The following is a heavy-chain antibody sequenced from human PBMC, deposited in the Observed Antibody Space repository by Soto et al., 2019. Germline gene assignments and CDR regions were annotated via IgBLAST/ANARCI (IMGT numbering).Heavy chain of an antibody. CDR1: GGSFSGYY. V-gene: IGHV4-34*01. CDR3: AKRGRFLSYFDY. J-gene: IGHJ4*02. CDR2: IKHSGST. Sequence: PSETLSLTCAVYGGSFSGYYWSWIRQPPGKGLEWIGEIKHSGSTNYNPSLKSRVTISADTSKNRFSLKLRSVTAADTAVYYCAKRGRFLSYFDYWGQGTLVTVSS. D-gene: IGHD3-3*01.